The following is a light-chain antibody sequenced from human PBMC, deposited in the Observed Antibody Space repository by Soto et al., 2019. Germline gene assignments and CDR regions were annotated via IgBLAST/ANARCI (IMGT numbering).Light chain of an antibody. CDR1: SDSVSASHF. Sequence: QAVVTQEPSFSVSPGGTVTLTCGLSSDSVSASHFPSWYQQTPGQAPRTLIYNTNTRSSGVPDRFSGSKSGNTASLTISGLQAEDEADYYCSSYARSSSLVVFGGGTKLTVL. V-gene: IGLV8-61*01. CDR2: NTN. J-gene: IGLJ3*02. CDR3: SSYARSSSLVV.